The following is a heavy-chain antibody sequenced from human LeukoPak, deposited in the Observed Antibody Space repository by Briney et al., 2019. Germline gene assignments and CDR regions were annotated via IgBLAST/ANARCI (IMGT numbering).Heavy chain of an antibody. V-gene: IGHV1-69*06. CDR3: ARDGRYFDWSPTYYYYYYMDV. Sequence: SVKVSCKASGGTFSGYAISWVRQAPGQGLEWMGGIIPIFDTVNYAEMVQGRFTITADKSTSTAYMVLSSLRSEDTAVYYCARDGRYFDWSPTYYYYYYMDVWGKGTTVTVSS. CDR2: IIPIFDTV. CDR1: GGTFSGYA. D-gene: IGHD3-9*01. J-gene: IGHJ6*03.